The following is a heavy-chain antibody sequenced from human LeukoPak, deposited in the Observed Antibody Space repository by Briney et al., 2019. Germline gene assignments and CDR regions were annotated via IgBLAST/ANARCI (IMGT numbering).Heavy chain of an antibody. CDR2: ISSSSDTI. CDR1: GFTFSSYS. Sequence: GGSLRLSCAASGFTFSSYSMDWVRQAPGKGLEWISYISSSSDTIYYADSVKGRFTISRDNAKNSLYLQMNSLRAEDTAVYYCARAQGLNYYGSGSQPWGQGTLVTVSS. CDR3: ARAQGLNYYGSGSQP. V-gene: IGHV3-48*04. D-gene: IGHD3-10*01. J-gene: IGHJ5*02.